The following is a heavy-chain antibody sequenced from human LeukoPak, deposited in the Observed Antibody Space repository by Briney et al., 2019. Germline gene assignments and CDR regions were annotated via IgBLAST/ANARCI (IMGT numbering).Heavy chain of an antibody. V-gene: IGHV3-7*03. CDR2: IKPDGSEK. CDR1: GFTFSSYW. J-gene: IGHJ4*02. CDR3: AKGKHIVVVTAIDD. D-gene: IGHD2-21*02. Sequence: GGSLRLSCAASGFTFSSYWMSWVRQAPGKGLEWVANIKPDGSEKHYVDSVKGRLTIARDNAKNSLYLQMNSLRPEDTALYYCAKGKHIVVVTAIDDWGQGTLVTVSS.